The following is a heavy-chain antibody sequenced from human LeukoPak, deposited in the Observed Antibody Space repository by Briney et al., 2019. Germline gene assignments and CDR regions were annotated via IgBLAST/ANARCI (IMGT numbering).Heavy chain of an antibody. V-gene: IGHV1-18*01. CDR2: ISAYNGNT. J-gene: IGHJ4*02. Sequence: ASVKVSCKASGYTFTSYGISWVRQAPGQGLEWMGWISAYNGNTNYAQTLQGRVTMTTDTSTSTAYMELRSLRSDDTAVYYCARGSVRTVTGSNFDSWGQGTLVTVSS. CDR3: ARGSVRTVTGSNFDS. D-gene: IGHD4-17*01. CDR1: GYTFTSYG.